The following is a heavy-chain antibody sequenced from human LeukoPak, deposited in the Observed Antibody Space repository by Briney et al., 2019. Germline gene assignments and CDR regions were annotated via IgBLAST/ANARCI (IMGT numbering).Heavy chain of an antibody. CDR2: IYHSGST. J-gene: IGHJ4*02. Sequence: PSETLSLTCTVSGYSISSGYYWGWIRQPPGKGLEWIGSIYHSGSTYYNPSLKSRVTISVDTSKNQFSLKLSSVTAADTAVYYCAREGSFGESNYFDYWGQGTLVTVSS. D-gene: IGHD3-10*01. CDR3: AREGSFGESNYFDY. V-gene: IGHV4-38-2*02. CDR1: GYSISSGYY.